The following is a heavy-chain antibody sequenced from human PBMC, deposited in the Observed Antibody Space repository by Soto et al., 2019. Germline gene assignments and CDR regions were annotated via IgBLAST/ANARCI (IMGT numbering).Heavy chain of an antibody. J-gene: IGHJ6*03. V-gene: IGHV1-2*04. Sequence: GASVKRSCKASGYSFTDYHIHWVRQAPGQGLEWLGRINPKSGGTSTAQKFQGWVTMTTDTSISTASMELTRLTSDDTAIYYCVRGDSTDCSNGGSSASHYYYMYGW. D-gene: IGHD2-8*01. CDR2: INPKSGGT. CDR1: GYSFTDYH. CDR3: VRGDSTDCSNGGSSASHYYYMYG.